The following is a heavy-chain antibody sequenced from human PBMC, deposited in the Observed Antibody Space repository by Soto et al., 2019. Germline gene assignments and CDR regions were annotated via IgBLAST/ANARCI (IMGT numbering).Heavy chain of an antibody. CDR1: GFTFSTHS. J-gene: IGHJ6*04. CDR3: VFDFWLVPTV. Sequence: EVQLVESGGGLVQPGGSLRLSCAASGFTFSTHSMNWVRQAPGRGLEWVSYIHSSNSWEVYADSVRGRFTVSRDNAKNSLYLQMSSLRAEDTAVYYCVFDFWLVPTVWGKGTTVTVSS. CDR2: IHSSNSWE. D-gene: IGHD3-3*01. V-gene: IGHV3-48*01.